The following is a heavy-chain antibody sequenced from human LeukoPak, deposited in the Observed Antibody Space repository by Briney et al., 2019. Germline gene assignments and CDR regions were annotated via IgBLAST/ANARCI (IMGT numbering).Heavy chain of an antibody. Sequence: ASVKVSCKTSGYTITAYYIHWVRQAPGQGLEWMGWVDPQTGKTNYAQKFQGRATMTRDTSINTVYMELSNLTSDDTAVYYCARDPYGPLDYWGQGTRVTVSS. CDR3: ARDPYGPLDY. V-gene: IGHV1-2*02. CDR1: GYTITAYY. J-gene: IGHJ4*02. D-gene: IGHD3-10*01. CDR2: VDPQTGKT.